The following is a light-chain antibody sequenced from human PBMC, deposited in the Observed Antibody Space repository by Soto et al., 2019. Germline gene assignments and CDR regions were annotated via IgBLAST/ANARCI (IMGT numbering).Light chain of an antibody. V-gene: IGKV1-27*01. CDR3: QKYNTAPQT. J-gene: IGKJ1*01. CDR1: QGILDY. Sequence: DIQMTHSPSSLSASVGDRVTITCRASQGILDYVAWFQQKPGKAPRLLIFAASTLHSGVPSRFSGSGAGTDFTLTISSLQPEDAATYYCQKYNTAPQTFGQGTTVEIK. CDR2: AAS.